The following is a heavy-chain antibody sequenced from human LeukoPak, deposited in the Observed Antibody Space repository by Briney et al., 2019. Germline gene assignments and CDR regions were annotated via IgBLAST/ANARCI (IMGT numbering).Heavy chain of an antibody. J-gene: IGHJ4*02. CDR3: AKYSGSYIFDY. V-gene: IGHV1-69*13. D-gene: IGHD1-26*01. Sequence: GASVKVSCKASGGTFSSYAISWVRQAPGQGLEWMGGIIPIFGTANYAQKFQGRVTITADESTSTAYLELSSLRSEDTAVYYCAKYSGSYIFDYWGQGTLVTVSS. CDR1: GGTFSSYA. CDR2: IIPIFGTA.